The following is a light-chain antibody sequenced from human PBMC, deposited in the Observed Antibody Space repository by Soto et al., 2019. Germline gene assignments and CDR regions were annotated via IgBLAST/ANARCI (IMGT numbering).Light chain of an antibody. CDR1: SSNIGSNT. J-gene: IGLJ3*02. CDR2: NNN. CDR3: AAWDDSLIEV. Sequence: TQPPSASGTPGQRVTISCSGSSSNIGSNTVNWYQQLPGTAPKLLIYNNNQRPSGVPDRFSGSKSGTSASLAISGLQSEDEADYYCAAWDDSLIEVFDGGTKLTVL. V-gene: IGLV1-44*01.